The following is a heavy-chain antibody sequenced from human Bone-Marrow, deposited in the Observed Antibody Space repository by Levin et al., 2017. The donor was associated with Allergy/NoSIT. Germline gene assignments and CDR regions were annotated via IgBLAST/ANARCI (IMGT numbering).Heavy chain of an antibody. CDR2: ISYHGKNN. Sequence: PGGSLRLSCAASGFTFTSYGMHWVRQAPGKGLEWVAAISYHGKNNEHADAVKGRFTISRDNSKSTVYLQMNSLRPEDTAVYYCARDIVDDYENSGQLDHWGQGTLVTVSS. J-gene: IGHJ4*02. CDR3: ARDIVDDYENSGQLDH. CDR1: GFTFTSYG. V-gene: IGHV3-30*03. D-gene: IGHD3-22*01.